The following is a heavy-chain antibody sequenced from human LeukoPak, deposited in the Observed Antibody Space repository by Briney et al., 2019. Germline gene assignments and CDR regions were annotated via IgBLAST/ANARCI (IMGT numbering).Heavy chain of an antibody. Sequence: GGSLRLSCAASGFTFDDYGMSWVRQAPGKGLEWVSGINWNGGSTGYADSVKGRFTIFRDNAKISLYLQMNSLRAEDTALYYCARDHSSLIDYWGPGTLVTVSS. V-gene: IGHV3-20*04. CDR2: INWNGGST. CDR1: GFTFDDYG. J-gene: IGHJ4*02. D-gene: IGHD6-13*01. CDR3: ARDHSSLIDY.